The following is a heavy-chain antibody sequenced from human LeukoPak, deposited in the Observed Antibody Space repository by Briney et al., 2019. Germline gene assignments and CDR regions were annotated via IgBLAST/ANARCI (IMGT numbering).Heavy chain of an antibody. Sequence: GGSLRLSCAASGFTVSSYSMHWVRQAPGKGLDFVSAISANGRSTYYASSVKGRFTISRDNSKNTLYIQMGSLRAEDLAVYYCARVGLGSGFDYWGQGTLVTVSS. D-gene: IGHD1-26*01. CDR1: GFTVSSYS. CDR2: ISANGRST. CDR3: ARVGLGSGFDY. J-gene: IGHJ4*02. V-gene: IGHV3-64*01.